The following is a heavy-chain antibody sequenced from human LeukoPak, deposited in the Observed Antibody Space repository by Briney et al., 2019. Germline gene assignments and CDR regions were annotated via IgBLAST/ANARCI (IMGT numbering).Heavy chain of an antibody. CDR2: INHSETT. V-gene: IGHV4-34*01. D-gene: IGHD6-19*01. J-gene: IGHJ6*03. CDR3: ARGKLGSSGWRAAYMDV. Sequence: SETLSLTCAVYGGSFSGYYWGWIRQPPGKGLEWVGEINHSETTNYNPSLKSRVTISVDTSKNQFSLKLSSVTAADTAVYYCARGKLGSSGWRAAYMDVWGKGTTVTVSS. CDR1: GGSFSGYY.